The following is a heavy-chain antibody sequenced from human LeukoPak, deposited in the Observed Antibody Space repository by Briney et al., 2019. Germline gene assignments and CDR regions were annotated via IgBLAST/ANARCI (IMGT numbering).Heavy chain of an antibody. CDR3: ARNTPSAAWSFDY. CDR1: GFTFNYYW. D-gene: IGHD2-15*01. Sequence: GGSLRLSCAASGFTFNYYWMTWVRQAPGRGLEWVANIKHDGAEIYYVDSVKGRFTVSRDNAKNSLYLQMNSLRAEDTAVYYCARNTPSAAWSFDYWGQGTLVTVSS. V-gene: IGHV3-7*01. J-gene: IGHJ4*02. CDR2: IKHDGAEI.